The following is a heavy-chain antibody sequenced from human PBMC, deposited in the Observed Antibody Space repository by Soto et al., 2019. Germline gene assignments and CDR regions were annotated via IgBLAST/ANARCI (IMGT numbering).Heavy chain of an antibody. D-gene: IGHD3-16*02. J-gene: IGHJ4*02. CDR1: GGSISSYY. V-gene: IGHV4-59*01. CDR3: AGTRELSSPFDY. Sequence: PSETLSLTCTVSGGSISSYYWSWIRQPPGKGLEWIGYIYYSGSTNYNPSLKSRVTISVDTSKNQFSLKLSSVTAADTAVYYCAGTRELSSPFDYWGQGTLVTVSS. CDR2: IYYSGST.